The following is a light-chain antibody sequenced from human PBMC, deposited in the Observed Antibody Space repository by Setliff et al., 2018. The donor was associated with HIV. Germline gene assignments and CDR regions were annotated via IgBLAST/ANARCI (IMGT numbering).Light chain of an antibody. CDR3: QVWDSSSDWV. V-gene: IGLV3-21*03. CDR1: NIGSKN. CDR2: DDD. J-gene: IGLJ3*02. Sequence: SYELTQLPSVSVAPGKTARITCGGNNIGSKNVHWYQQKAGQAPVLVVYDDDDRPSGIPERFSGSNSGNTATLTISRVEAGDEADYFCQVWDSSSDWVFGGGTKGTVL.